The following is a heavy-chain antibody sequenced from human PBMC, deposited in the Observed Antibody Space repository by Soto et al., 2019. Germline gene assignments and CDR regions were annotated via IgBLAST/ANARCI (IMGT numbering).Heavy chain of an antibody. CDR1: RFALNGYV. D-gene: IGHD6-6*01. CDR3: ARDTRIAATDYYGMDV. Sequence: WGSLRLSCVASRFALNGYVFHWVRQAPGKGLEWVAFISFHGRDKSYADSVKGRFTISRDNAKNSLYLQMNSLRAEDTAVYYCARDTRIAATDYYGMDVWGQGTTVTVSS. V-gene: IGHV3-30*04. CDR2: ISFHGRDK. J-gene: IGHJ6*02.